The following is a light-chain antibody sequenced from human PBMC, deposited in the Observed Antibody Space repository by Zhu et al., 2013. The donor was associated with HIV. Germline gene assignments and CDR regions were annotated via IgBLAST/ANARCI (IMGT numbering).Light chain of an antibody. Sequence: VMTQSPLSLPVSLGQPAAISCRSSQSLVHNDGNTYLYWYHQRPGQSPRRLIYRVSNRDSGVPDRFRGSGSVTDFTLNINRVEAEDVGVYYCMQVLQTPYSFGQGTKLEI. CDR1: QSLVHNDGNTY. CDR2: RVS. J-gene: IGKJ2*03. V-gene: IGKV2-30*02. CDR3: MQVLQTPYS.